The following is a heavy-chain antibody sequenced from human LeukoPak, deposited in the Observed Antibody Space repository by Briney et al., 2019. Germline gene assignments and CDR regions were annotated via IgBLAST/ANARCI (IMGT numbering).Heavy chain of an antibody. Sequence: SETLSLTCTVSGGPISNYYWSWIRQPPGKGLEWIGHIYYSGSTNYNPSLKSRVTISVDTSKNQFSLKLSSVTAADTAVYYCARAGWELPPTLFDYWGQGTLVTVSS. D-gene: IGHD1-26*01. J-gene: IGHJ4*02. CDR3: ARAGWELPPTLFDY. V-gene: IGHV4-59*01. CDR1: GGPISNYY. CDR2: IYYSGST.